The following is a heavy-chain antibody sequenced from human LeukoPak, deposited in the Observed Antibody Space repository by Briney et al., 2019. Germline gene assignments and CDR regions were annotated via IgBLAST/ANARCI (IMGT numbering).Heavy chain of an antibody. CDR1: GFTFSSYA. CDR3: ARDPLIVVVPAAPDY. D-gene: IGHD2-2*01. J-gene: IGHJ4*02. CDR2: ISYDGSNK. V-gene: IGHV3-30-3*01. Sequence: GRSLRLSCAASGFTFSSYAMHWVRQAPGKGLEWVAVISYDGSNKYYADSVKGRFTISRDNSKNTLYLQMNSLRAEDTAVYYCARDPLIVVVPAAPDYWGQGTLVTVSS.